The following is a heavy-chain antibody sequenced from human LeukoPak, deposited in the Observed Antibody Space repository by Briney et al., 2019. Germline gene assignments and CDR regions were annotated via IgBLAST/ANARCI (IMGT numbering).Heavy chain of an antibody. V-gene: IGHV3-21*01. CDR1: GFTFSSYS. CDR2: ISSSSSYI. Sequence: PGGSLRLSCAASGFTFSSYSMNWVRQAPGKGLEWVSSISSSSSYIYYADSVKGRFTISRDNSKNTLYLQMNSLRAEDTAVYYCAKDHSPGAITIFGVVGGYFDYWGQGTLVTVSS. D-gene: IGHD3-3*01. CDR3: AKDHSPGAITIFGVVGGYFDY. J-gene: IGHJ4*02.